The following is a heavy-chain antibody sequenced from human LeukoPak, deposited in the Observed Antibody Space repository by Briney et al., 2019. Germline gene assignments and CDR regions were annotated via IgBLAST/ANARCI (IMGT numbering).Heavy chain of an antibody. CDR1: GYSLTDLP. D-gene: IGHD6-13*01. Sequence: ASVTVSCKVSGYSLTDLPMHWVRPAPGKGLAWMGGFDSQDGKTSYAQKFQGRVTMTEDTSTDTAYMELSSVTSEDTPLYYCATYSTSWYRRDYYDYYMDVWGKGTTVTVS. CDR2: FDSQDGKT. CDR3: ATYSTSWYRRDYYDYYMDV. V-gene: IGHV1-24*01. J-gene: IGHJ6*03.